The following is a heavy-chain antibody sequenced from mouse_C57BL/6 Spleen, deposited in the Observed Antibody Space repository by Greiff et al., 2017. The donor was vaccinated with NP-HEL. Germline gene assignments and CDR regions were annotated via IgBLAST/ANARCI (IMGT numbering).Heavy chain of an antibody. CDR1: GYTFTDYY. Sequence: EVQLQQSGPELVKPGASVKISCKASGYTFTDYYMNWVKQSHGKSLEWIGDINPNNGGTSYNQKFKGKATLTVDKSSSTAYMELRSLTSEDSAVYYCAVVIDYWGQGTTLTVSS. CDR3: AVVIDY. D-gene: IGHD2-2*01. CDR2: INPNNGGT. V-gene: IGHV1-26*01. J-gene: IGHJ2*01.